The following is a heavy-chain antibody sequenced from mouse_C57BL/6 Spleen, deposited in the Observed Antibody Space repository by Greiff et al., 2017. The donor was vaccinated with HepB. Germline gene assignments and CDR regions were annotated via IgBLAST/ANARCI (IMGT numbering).Heavy chain of an antibody. CDR1: GFTFSSYT. CDR3: ARGYYGSSFDY. J-gene: IGHJ2*01. CDR2: ISGGGGNT. Sequence: EVQLVESGGGLVKPGGSLKLSCAASGFTFSSYTMSWVRQTPEKRLEWVATISGGGGNTYYPDSVKGRFTISRDNAKNTLYLQMSSLRSEDTALYYCARGYYGSSFDYWGQGTTLTVSS. D-gene: IGHD1-1*01. V-gene: IGHV5-9*01.